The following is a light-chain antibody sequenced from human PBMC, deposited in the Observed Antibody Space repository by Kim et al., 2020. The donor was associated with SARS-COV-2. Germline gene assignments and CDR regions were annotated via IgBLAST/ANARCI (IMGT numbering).Light chain of an antibody. CDR3: QAWDSSHVV. CDR1: KLGDKY. V-gene: IGLV3-1*01. Sequence: SYELTQPPSVSVSPGQTASITCSGDKLGDKYACWYQQKPGQSPVLVIYQDSKRPSGIPERFSGSNSGNTATLTISGTQAMDEADYYCQAWDSSHVVFGRGTQLTVL. CDR2: QDS. J-gene: IGLJ2*01.